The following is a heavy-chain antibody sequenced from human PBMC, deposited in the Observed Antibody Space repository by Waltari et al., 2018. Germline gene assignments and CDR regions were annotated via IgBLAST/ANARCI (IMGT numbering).Heavy chain of an antibody. D-gene: IGHD4-17*01. J-gene: IGHJ4*02. Sequence: EVELLASGGGLVQPGGSLRLSCAASGFAFSSYAMSWVRQAPGKGLEWVSGSSASGSTTQYADSVRGRLTISRDNSNSVLYLQMTTLRAEDTALYYCAKGDDFGEYGEYFFDYWGQGALVTVSS. CDR3: AKGDDFGEYGEYFFDY. V-gene: IGHV3-23*01. CDR2: SSASGSTT. CDR1: GFAFSSYA.